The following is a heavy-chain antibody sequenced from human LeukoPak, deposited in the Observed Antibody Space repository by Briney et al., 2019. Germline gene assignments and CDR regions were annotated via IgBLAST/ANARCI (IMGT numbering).Heavy chain of an antibody. CDR1: GFTFSDYA. J-gene: IGHJ4*02. Sequence: PGGSLRLSCAASGFTFSDYAMSWVRQAPGKGLEWVSTINGSGGTTYYADSVKGRFTISRDNSKNTLYLQMDTLRADDTAVYYCARISSSWFFDFWGQGTLVTVSS. CDR3: ARISSSWFFDF. CDR2: INGSGGTT. D-gene: IGHD6-13*01. V-gene: IGHV3-23*01.